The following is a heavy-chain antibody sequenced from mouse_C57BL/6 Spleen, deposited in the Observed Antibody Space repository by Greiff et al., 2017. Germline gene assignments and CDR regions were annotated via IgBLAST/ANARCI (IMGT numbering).Heavy chain of an antibody. V-gene: IGHV1-64*01. CDR1: GYTFTSYW. CDR3: ASSTTVGAGDYAMDY. J-gene: IGHJ4*01. Sequence: VQLQQPGAELVKPGASVKLSCKASGYTFTSYWMHWVKQRPGQGLEWIGMIHPNSGSTNYTEKFQSKATLTVDKASSTAYLQLSSLTSEDSAVYYCASSTTVGAGDYAMDYWGQGTSVTVSS. CDR2: IHPNSGST. D-gene: IGHD1-1*01.